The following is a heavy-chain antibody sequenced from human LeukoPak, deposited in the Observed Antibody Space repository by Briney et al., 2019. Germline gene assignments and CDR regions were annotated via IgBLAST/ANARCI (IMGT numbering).Heavy chain of an antibody. CDR2: IYYSGST. CDR1: GGSISSSSYY. D-gene: IGHD5-12*01. CDR3: AREHGYSGYDYPDYFDY. Sequence: PSETLSLTCTVSGGSISSSSYYWGWIRQPPGKGLEWIGSIYYSGSTYYNPSLKSRVTISVDASKNQFSLKLSSVTAADTAVYYCAREHGYSGYDYPDYFDYWGQGTLVTVSS. J-gene: IGHJ4*02. V-gene: IGHV4-39*07.